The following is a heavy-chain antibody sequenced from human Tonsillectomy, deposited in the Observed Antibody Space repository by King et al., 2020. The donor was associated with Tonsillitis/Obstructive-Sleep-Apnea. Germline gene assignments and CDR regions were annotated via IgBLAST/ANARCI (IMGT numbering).Heavy chain of an antibody. CDR1: GFTFSTYA. CDR3: ARVQSSTYYVALTHPEEDYFDY. CDR2: ISRNGGST. J-gene: IGHJ4*02. Sequence: VQLVEPGGGLVQPGGPLRLSCAASGFTFSTYAMHGVRQAPGKGLEYVSAISRNGGSTYYTESVKGRFTLSRDNSKNTLYLQMGSLRAEDMSVYYCARVQSSTYYVALTHPEEDYFDYWGRGTLVTLSS. V-gene: IGHV3-64*07. D-gene: IGHD3-16*01.